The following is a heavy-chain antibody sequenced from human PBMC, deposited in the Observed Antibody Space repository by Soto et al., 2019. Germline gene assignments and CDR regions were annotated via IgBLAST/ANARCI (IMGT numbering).Heavy chain of an antibody. CDR2: IYPGDSDT. CDR3: ARSYDSRSYYYGMDV. CDR1: GYSFTSYW. V-gene: IGHV5-51*01. Sequence: EVQLVQSGAEVKKPGESLKISCKGSGYSFTSYWIGWVRQMPGKGLEWMGIIYPGDSDTRYSPSFQGQVTISADKSIXTAYLQWSSLKASDTAMYYCARSYDSRSYYYGMDVWGQGTTVTVSS. D-gene: IGHD5-12*01. J-gene: IGHJ6*02.